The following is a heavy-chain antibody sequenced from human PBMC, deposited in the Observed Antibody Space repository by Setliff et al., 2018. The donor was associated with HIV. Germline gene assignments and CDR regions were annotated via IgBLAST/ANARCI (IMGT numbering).Heavy chain of an antibody. J-gene: IGHJ3*01. CDR2: INPSGGSP. CDR1: GGNLGSFA. V-gene: IGHV1-69*04. D-gene: IGHD2-21*02. CDR3: AREKETCSGGDCWKNAFDV. Sequence: SVKVSCKPSGGNLGSFAFSWVRQAPGQGLEWMGIINPSGGSPSYAQKFQGRVTMTADISTSTAYMELRSLRSADSAVYYCAREKETCSGGDCWKNAFDVWGQGTMVTVSS.